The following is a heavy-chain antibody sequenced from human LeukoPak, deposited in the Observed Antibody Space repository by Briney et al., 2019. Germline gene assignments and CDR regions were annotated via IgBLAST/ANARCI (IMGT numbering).Heavy chain of an antibody. CDR3: ARDISYDDAFDI. CDR1: GFTFSSYS. CDR2: ISSSSSTI. J-gene: IGHJ3*02. V-gene: IGHV3-48*01. Sequence: GGSLRLSCAASGFTFSSYSMNWVRQAPGKGLEWVSYISSSSSTIYYADSVKGRFTISRDNAKNSLYLQMNSLRAENTAVYYCARDISYDDAFDIWGQGTMVTVSS. D-gene: IGHD3-3*02.